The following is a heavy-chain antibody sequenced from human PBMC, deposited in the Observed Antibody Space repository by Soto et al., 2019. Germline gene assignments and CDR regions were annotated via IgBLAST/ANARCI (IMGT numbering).Heavy chain of an antibody. CDR2: IIPIFGTA. Sequence: QVQLVQSGAEVRKPGSSVKVSCKASGGTFSRHAISWVRQAPGQGLEWMGGIIPIFGTANHAQKFQGRVMIIADEPTSTVYMELSSLRSEDTAMYYCARGWGYDSNDYYYAYWGQGTLVIVSS. CDR3: ARGWGYDSNDYYYAY. V-gene: IGHV1-69*01. CDR1: GGTFSRHA. D-gene: IGHD3-22*01. J-gene: IGHJ4*02.